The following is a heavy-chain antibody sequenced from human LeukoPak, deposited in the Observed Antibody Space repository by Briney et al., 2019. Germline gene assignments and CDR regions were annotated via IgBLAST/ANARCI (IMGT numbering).Heavy chain of an antibody. D-gene: IGHD3-10*01. V-gene: IGHV3-48*04. Sequence: SGGSLRLSCAASGFTFSSYSMNWVRQAPGKGLEWVSYISSSGSTIYYADSVKGRFTISRDNAKNSLYLQMNSLRAEDTAVYYCARDASPELLWFGDSAAYYYMDVWGKGTTVTISS. CDR2: ISSSGSTI. CDR1: GFTFSSYS. CDR3: ARDASPELLWFGDSAAYYYMDV. J-gene: IGHJ6*03.